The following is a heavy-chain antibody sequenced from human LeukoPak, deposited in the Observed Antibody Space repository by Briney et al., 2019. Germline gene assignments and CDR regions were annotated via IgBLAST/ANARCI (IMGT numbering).Heavy chain of an antibody. V-gene: IGHV4-39*01. CDR2: VYYSGTT. Sequence: PSETLSLTRTVSGTSISTSSYYWGWIRQPPGQGLEWIGSVYYSGTTHYNPSLKSRVTISVDMSRNQFSLKLFSVTASDTAVYFCARQDDYYDRTGYRGGYFDYWGQGTLVTVSS. CDR1: GTSISTSSYY. J-gene: IGHJ4*02. CDR3: ARQDDYYDRTGYRGGYFDY. D-gene: IGHD3-22*01.